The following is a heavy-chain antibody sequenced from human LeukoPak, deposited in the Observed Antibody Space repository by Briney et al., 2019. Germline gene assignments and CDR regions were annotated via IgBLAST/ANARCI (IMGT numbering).Heavy chain of an antibody. CDR3: ARDKTFEVVNYFDY. CDR1: GGSITSGSYY. V-gene: IGHV4-39*07. Sequence: SETLSLTCTVSGGSITSGSYYWGWIRQPPGKGLEGIGSIYYSGSTYYSPSLKSRITISLDTSKNQFSLKLYSVTAADTAVYYCARDKTFEVVNYFDYWGQGTLVTVSS. D-gene: IGHD2-15*01. CDR2: IYYSGST. J-gene: IGHJ4*02.